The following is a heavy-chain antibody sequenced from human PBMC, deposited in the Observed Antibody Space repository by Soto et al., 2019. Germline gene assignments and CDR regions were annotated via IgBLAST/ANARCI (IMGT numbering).Heavy chain of an antibody. CDR2: ISGSGGST. CDR3: AYSSTPFDY. CDR1: GFTFSSYA. J-gene: IGHJ4*02. D-gene: IGHD6-13*01. V-gene: IGHV3-23*01. Sequence: EVALLESGGGLVQPGGSLRLSCPASGFTFSSYAMRWVRQAPGKGLEWVSAISGSGGSTYYADSVKGRFTISRDNSKNTLYLQRHSLRAEDTAVYYCAYSSTPFDYWGQGTLVTVSS.